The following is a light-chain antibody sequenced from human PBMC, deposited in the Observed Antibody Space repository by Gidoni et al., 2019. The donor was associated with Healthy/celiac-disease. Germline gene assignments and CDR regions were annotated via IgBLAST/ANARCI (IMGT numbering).Light chain of an antibody. V-gene: IGKV2-28*01. J-gene: IGKJ5*01. CDR3: MQALQTPIT. CDR1: QSLLHSHGYHY. Sequence: DIVMTQSPLSLPVTPGEPASISCRSSQSLLHSHGYHYLDWYLQKPGQSPQLLIYLGSNRASGVPDRFSGSGSGTDFTLKISRVEAEDVGVYYCMQALQTPITFGQGTRLEIK. CDR2: LGS.